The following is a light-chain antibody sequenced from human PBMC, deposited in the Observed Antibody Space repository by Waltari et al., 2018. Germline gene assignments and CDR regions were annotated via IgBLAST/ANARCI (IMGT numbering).Light chain of an antibody. J-gene: IGLJ1*01. CDR1: ELAKKY. Sequence: SYDLIQSPSVSVSPGQTATITCSGDELAKKYVCGYQQKPGQSPVLFIYEDVGRPSWIPQRFSGSNSGNTATLTISGTQPMDEADYYCQAWDSGVAGVFGTGTKVTVL. CDR2: EDV. V-gene: IGLV3-1*01. CDR3: QAWDSGVAGV.